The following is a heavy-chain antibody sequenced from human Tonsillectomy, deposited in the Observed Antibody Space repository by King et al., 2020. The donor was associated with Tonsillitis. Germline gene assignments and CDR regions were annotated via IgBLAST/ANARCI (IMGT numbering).Heavy chain of an antibody. V-gene: IGHV3-53*01. CDR2: IHVDGWT. J-gene: IGHJ4*02. CDR1: GITVSSNF. D-gene: IGHD5-18*01. CDR3: ARSTYSYAWTD. Sequence: VQLVQSGGKLIQPGGSLRLSCAASGITVSSNFMIWVRQSPDKGLEWVSFIHVDGWTSYADSVKGRFTMSRDNSKNTLYLQMDSLRAEDSAVYYCARSTYSYAWTDWGPGTLVTVSS.